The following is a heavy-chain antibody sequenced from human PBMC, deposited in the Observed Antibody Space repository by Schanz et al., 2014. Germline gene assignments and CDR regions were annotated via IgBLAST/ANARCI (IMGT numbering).Heavy chain of an antibody. J-gene: IGHJ4*02. CDR3: ARIGGSVFDY. CDR1: GFTFSSYS. V-gene: IGHV3-48*01. Sequence: EVQLLESGGGLIQPGGSLRLSCAASGFTFSSYSMHWVRQAPGKGLEWVSYISSSSSTRYYADSVKGRFTISRDNAKNSLFLQMNSLRAEDTAVYYCARIGGSVFDYWAQGTLVTVSS. CDR2: ISSSSSTR. D-gene: IGHD3-10*01.